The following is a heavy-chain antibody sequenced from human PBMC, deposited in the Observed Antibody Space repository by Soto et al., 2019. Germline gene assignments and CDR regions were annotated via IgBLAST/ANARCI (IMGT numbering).Heavy chain of an antibody. CDR1: GGSFSGYY. V-gene: IGHV4-34*01. D-gene: IGHD4-4*01. CDR2: INHSGST. CDR3: ARGYSNPSYYYYYMDV. Sequence: PSETLSLTCAVYGGSFSGYYWSWIRQPPGKGLEWIGEINHSGSTNYNPSLKSRVTISVDTSKNQFSLKLSSVTAADTAVYYCARGYSNPSYYYYYMDVWGKGTTVT. J-gene: IGHJ6*03.